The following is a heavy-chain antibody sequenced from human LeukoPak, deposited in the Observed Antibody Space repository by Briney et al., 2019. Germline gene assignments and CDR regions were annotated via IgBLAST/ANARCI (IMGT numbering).Heavy chain of an antibody. CDR1: GYTFTGYY. CDR3: ARAQKFYGSGSYLDYYYGMDV. V-gene: IGHV1-2*04. J-gene: IGHJ6*02. CDR2: INPNSGGT. Sequence: ASVKVSCKASGYTFTGYYMHWVRQAPGQGLEWMGWINPNSGGTNYAQKFQGWVTMTRDTSISTAYMELSRLRSDDTAVYYCARAQKFYGSGSYLDYYYGMDVWGQGTTVTVSS. D-gene: IGHD3-10*01.